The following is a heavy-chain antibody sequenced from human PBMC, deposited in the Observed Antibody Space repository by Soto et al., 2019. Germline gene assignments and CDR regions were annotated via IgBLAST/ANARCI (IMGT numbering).Heavy chain of an antibody. J-gene: IGHJ4*02. Sequence: SETLSLTCTVSGGSISSSSYYWGWIRQPPGKGLEWIGSIYYSGSTYYNPSLKSRVTISVDTSKNQFSLKLSSVTAADTAVYYCARQPDYDYIWGSYRYIFDYWGQGTLVTVSS. V-gene: IGHV4-39*01. CDR1: GGSISSSSYY. CDR2: IYYSGST. CDR3: ARQPDYDYIWGSYRYIFDY. D-gene: IGHD3-16*02.